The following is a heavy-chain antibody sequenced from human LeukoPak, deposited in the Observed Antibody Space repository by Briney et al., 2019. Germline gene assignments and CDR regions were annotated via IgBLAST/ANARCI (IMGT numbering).Heavy chain of an antibody. CDR3: ARVGLAMYSGSYYFDY. CDR2: IYSGGST. V-gene: IGHV3-66*01. CDR1: FTXXXXY. D-gene: IGHD1-26*01. J-gene: IGHJ4*02. Sequence: FTXXXXYMSWVRQAPGKGLEWVSVIYSGGSTYYADSVKGRFTISRDNSKNTLYLQMNSLRAEDTAVYYCARVGLAMYSGSYYFDYWGQGTLVTVSS.